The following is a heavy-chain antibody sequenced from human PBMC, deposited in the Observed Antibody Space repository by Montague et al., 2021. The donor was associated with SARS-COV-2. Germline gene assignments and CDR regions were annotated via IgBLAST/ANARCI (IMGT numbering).Heavy chain of an antibody. Sequence: SETLSLTCTVSGGSISSYYWSWIRQPPGKRLEWIGYIYYSGSTNYNPSLKSRVTISVDTSKNQFSLKLSSVTAADTAVYYCARDSRTDFDWLFPDSGSYYYYMDVRGKGTTVTVSS. V-gene: IGHV4-59*01. CDR2: IYYSGST. CDR1: GGSISSYY. D-gene: IGHD3-9*01. CDR3: ARDSRTDFDWLFPDSGSYYYYMDV. J-gene: IGHJ6*03.